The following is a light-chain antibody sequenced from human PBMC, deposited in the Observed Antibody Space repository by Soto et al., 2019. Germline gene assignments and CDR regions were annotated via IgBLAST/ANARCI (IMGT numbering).Light chain of an antibody. CDR3: QQYTNWPLT. CDR2: GAS. J-gene: IGKJ4*01. CDR1: QSISSN. Sequence: EIVMTQSPATLSVSPGESATLSCRASQSISSNLAWYLQKPGQAPRLLIYGASARATTIPARFSGSGSGTEFTLTISSLQSEDFAVYYCQQYTNWPLTFGGGTKVEIK. V-gene: IGKV3-15*01.